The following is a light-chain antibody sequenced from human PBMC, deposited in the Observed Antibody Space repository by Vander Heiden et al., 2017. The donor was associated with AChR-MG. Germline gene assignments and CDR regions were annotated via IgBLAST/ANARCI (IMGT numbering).Light chain of an antibody. Sequence: SYELTQPPSVSVSPGQTASITCSRDKLGDKYACWYQQKTGQSPVLVIYQKSKRPAGIPERFSGSNSGNTATLTSRGTQAMDEADYYCQAWDSSVVFGGGTKLTVL. CDR3: QAWDSSVV. CDR2: QKS. CDR1: KLGDKY. J-gene: IGLJ2*01. V-gene: IGLV3-1*01.